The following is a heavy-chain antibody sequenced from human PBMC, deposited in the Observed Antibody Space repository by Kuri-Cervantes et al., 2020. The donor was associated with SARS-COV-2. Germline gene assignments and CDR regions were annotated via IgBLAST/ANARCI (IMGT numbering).Heavy chain of an antibody. CDR3: NSAGFDP. Sequence: GESLKISCAASGFTFSGHWIHWARQAPGKGLEWVGFIRSKAYGGTTEYAASVKGRFTISRDDSKSIAYLQMNSLKTEDTAVYYCNSAGFDPWGQGTLVTVSS. V-gene: IGHV3-49*04. CDR2: IRSKAYGGTT. CDR1: GFTFSGHW. J-gene: IGHJ5*02.